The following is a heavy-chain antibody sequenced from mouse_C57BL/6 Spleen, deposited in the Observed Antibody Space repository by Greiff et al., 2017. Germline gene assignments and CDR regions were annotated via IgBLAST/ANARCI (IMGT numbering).Heavy chain of an antibody. V-gene: IGHV1-39*01. CDR2: INPTYGTT. D-gene: IGHD2-4*01. CDR1: GYSFTDYN. CDR3: ARGVCYDYDGYYFDC. J-gene: IGHJ2*01. Sequence: VQLKESGPELVKPGASVKISCKASGYSFTDYNMNWVKQSNGQSLEWIGVINPTYGTTSYNQKFKGKTTLTVDQSSSTAYMQLNSLTSEDSAVYYCARGVCYDYDGYYFDCWGQGTTLTVSS.